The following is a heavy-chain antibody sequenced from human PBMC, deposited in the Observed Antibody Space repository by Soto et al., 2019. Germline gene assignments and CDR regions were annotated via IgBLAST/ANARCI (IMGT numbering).Heavy chain of an antibody. CDR1: GFTFSNAW. V-gene: IGHV3-15*01. CDR2: IKSKSDGGTT. CDR3: TTDLVTSIFGVVTGFEY. Sequence: EVQLVESGGGLVKPGGSLRLSCAASGFTFSNAWMSWVRQAPGKGLEWVGRIKSKSDGGTTDYAAPVKGRFTISRDDSKNTLYLQMNSLKTDDTAVYYCTTDLVTSIFGVVTGFEYWGQGTLVTVSS. D-gene: IGHD3-3*01. J-gene: IGHJ4*02.